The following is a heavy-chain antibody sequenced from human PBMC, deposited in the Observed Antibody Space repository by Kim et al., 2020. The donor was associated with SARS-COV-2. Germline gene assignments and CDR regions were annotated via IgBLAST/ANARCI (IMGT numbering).Heavy chain of an antibody. V-gene: IGHV4-59*13. CDR2: FYYSGST. D-gene: IGHD3-22*01. Sequence: SETLSLTCSVSGGSISGFYWNWIRQPPGKGLEWIGNFYYSGSTNYNPSLKSRVTISVDTSKSQFSLKLSSVTAADTAVYYCAREPPERYYDTTGYHFYYYGMDVWGQGTTVTVSS. J-gene: IGHJ6*02. CDR1: GGSISGFY. CDR3: AREPPERYYDTTGYHFYYYGMDV.